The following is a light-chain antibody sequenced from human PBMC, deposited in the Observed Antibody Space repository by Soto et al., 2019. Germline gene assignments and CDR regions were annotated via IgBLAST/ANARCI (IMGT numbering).Light chain of an antibody. V-gene: IGLV1-44*01. CDR2: NNE. Sequence: QPVLTQPPSASGTPGQRVIISCSGSSSNIGSNTVNWYQQRPGTAPRLLIFNNERRPSGVPDRFSGSKSGTSASLAISGLRSEDEADYYCAAWDDSLSVFGTGTKLTVL. CDR3: AAWDDSLSV. J-gene: IGLJ1*01. CDR1: SSNIGSNT.